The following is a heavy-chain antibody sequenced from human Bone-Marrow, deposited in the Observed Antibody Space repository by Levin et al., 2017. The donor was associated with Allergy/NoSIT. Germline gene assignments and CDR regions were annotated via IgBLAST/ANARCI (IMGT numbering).Heavy chain of an antibody. Sequence: PGASVKVSCAASGFTFSNYALHWVRQAPGKGLEWVAVISYDGSIKYYADSVKGRFTISRDNSKNTLYLQINSLRAEDTAVYYCAKDSNWGSYRYYYFDYWGQGTLVTVSS. D-gene: IGHD3-16*02. J-gene: IGHJ4*02. CDR2: ISYDGSIK. CDR1: GFTFSNYA. V-gene: IGHV3-30*18. CDR3: AKDSNWGSYRYYYFDY.